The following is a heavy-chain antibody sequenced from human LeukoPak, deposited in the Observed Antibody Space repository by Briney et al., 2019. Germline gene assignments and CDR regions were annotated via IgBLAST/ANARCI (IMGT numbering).Heavy chain of an antibody. J-gene: IGHJ6*03. V-gene: IGHV3-74*01. D-gene: IGHD2-21*01. CDR1: GFTFSNYW. CDR2: INSDGSSA. CDR3: ARCGLPFFYYYMDV. Sequence: GGSLRLSCAASGFTFSNYWMHWVRQAPGKGLVYVSRINSDGSSANYADSVQGRFTISRDNAKNTLYLEMNSLRADDTAVYYCARCGLPFFYYYMDVWGKGTTVTVSS.